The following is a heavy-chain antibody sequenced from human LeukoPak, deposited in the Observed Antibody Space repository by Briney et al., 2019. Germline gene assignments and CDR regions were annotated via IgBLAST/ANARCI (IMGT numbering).Heavy chain of an antibody. Sequence: GGSLRLSCAASGFTVSSNYMSWVRQAPGKGLEWVSVIYSGGSTYYADSVKGRFTISRDNSKNTLYLQMNSLRAEDTAVYYCARGHRSYGGGFDYWGQGTLVTVSS. V-gene: IGHV3-53*01. J-gene: IGHJ4*02. D-gene: IGHD1-26*01. CDR2: IYSGGST. CDR3: ARGHRSYGGGFDY. CDR1: GFTVSSNY.